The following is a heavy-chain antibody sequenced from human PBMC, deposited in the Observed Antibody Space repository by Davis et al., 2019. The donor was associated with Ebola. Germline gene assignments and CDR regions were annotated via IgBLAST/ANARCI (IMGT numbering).Heavy chain of an antibody. J-gene: IGHJ4*02. V-gene: IGHV3-33*01. D-gene: IGHD3-22*01. CDR1: GFTFSIYG. CDR2: MWSDGVQK. Sequence: GGSLRLSCAASGFTFSIYGMHWVRQAPGKGLEWVAVMWSDGVQKYYTDSVKGRFTVSRDNSKNTLYLQMDSLRVEDTAVYYCARDDDTSSHYSTFNYWGQGTLVTVSS. CDR3: ARDDDTSSHYSTFNY.